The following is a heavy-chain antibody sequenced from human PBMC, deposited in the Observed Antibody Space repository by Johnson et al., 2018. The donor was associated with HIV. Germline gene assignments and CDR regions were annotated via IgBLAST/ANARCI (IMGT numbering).Heavy chain of an antibody. CDR2: ISYDGSNK. J-gene: IGHJ3*02. D-gene: IGHD4-11*01. CDR1: GFTFSSYG. V-gene: IGHV3-30*18. CDR3: AKDLSRPTLNAFDI. Sequence: VQLVESGGGVVQPGRSLRLYCAASGFTFSSYGMHWVRQAPGKGLEWVALISYDGSNKYYADSVKGRFTISRDNSKNTLYLQMNSLRAEDTAIYYCAKDLSRPTLNAFDIWGQGTMVTVSS.